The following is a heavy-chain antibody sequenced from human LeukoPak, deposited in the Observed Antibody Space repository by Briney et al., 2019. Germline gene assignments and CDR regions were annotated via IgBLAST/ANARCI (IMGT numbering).Heavy chain of an antibody. D-gene: IGHD1-26*01. CDR3: ARVPLRGVGAIHFDY. J-gene: IGHJ4*02. V-gene: IGHV1-46*01. Sequence: GASVKVSCKASGYTFTSYYMHWVRQAPGQGLGWMGIINPSGGSTSYAQKFQGRVTMTRDTSTSTVYMELSSLRSEDTAVYYCARVPLRGVGAIHFDYWGQGTLVTVSS. CDR1: GYTFTSYY. CDR2: INPSGGST.